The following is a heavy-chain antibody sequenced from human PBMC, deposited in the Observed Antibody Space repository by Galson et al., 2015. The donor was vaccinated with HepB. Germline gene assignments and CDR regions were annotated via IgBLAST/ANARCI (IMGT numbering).Heavy chain of an antibody. CDR2: IYYSGST. CDR1: GDSVSSGSYY. CDR3: ARDGGYFPPDY. J-gene: IGHJ4*02. V-gene: IGHV4-61*01. D-gene: IGHD2-15*01. Sequence: ETLSLTCTVSGDSVSSGSYYWSWIRQPPGKGLEWIGYIYYSGSTNYNPSLKSRVTISVDTSKNQFSLKLSSVTAADTAVYYCARDGGYFPPDYWGQGTLVTVSS.